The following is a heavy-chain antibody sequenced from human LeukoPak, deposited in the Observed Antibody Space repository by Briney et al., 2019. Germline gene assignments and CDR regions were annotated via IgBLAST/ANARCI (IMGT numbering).Heavy chain of an antibody. CDR2: IDSSGTT. J-gene: IGHJ4*02. D-gene: IGHD5-18*01. CDR1: GASISRGTYY. Sequence: SETLSLTCTVSGASISRGTYYWGWIRQSPEKGLEWIGSIDSSGTTHYNSSLKSRVITSVDTSKNQVSLNLTSVTFADTAVYYCARHGYIQFWLYWGQGTQVIVSS. V-gene: IGHV4-39*01. CDR3: ARHGYIQFWLY.